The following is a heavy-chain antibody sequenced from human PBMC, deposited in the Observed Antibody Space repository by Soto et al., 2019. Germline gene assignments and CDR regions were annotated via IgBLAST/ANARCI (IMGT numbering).Heavy chain of an antibody. V-gene: IGHV1-8*01. CDR2: MNPYNGNT. D-gene: IGHD3-10*01. J-gene: IGHJ4*02. CDR3: ARGPGDLGYFDY. CDR1: GYSFTNYD. Sequence: RASVKVSCKATGYSFTNYDINWVRQAPGQGLEWMGWMNPYNGNTGYAQTFQGRVTMTRNTSIGTAYMELSNVKSNDTAVYYCARGPGDLGYFDYWGQGALVTVSS.